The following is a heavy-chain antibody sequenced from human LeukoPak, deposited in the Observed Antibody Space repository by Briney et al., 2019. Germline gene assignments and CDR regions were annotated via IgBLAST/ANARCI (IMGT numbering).Heavy chain of an antibody. D-gene: IGHD3-22*01. Sequence: GGSLRLSCAASGFTFSSYWMSWVRQAPGKGLEWVANIKQDGSEKYYVDSVKGRLTISRDNAKNSLYRQMNSLRAEDTAVYYCARVRGYYDSSGYLTNCFDYWGQGTLVTVSS. CDR3: ARVRGYYDSSGYLTNCFDY. CDR1: GFTFSSYW. V-gene: IGHV3-7*01. J-gene: IGHJ4*02. CDR2: IKQDGSEK.